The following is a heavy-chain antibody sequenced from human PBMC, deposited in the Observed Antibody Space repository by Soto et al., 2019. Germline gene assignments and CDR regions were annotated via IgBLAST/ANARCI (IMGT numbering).Heavy chain of an antibody. CDR2: IHHSGTT. CDR3: ARVLLWFGELSHERGYFYYGMDV. J-gene: IGHJ6*02. D-gene: IGHD3-10*01. Sequence: SETLSLTCTVSGGSVSSGGYSWTWIRQPPGKGLEWVGYIHHSGTTNYNPSVTSRVTISVSNTKNQLSLTLNTVTAAATAVCYCARVLLWFGELSHERGYFYYGMDVWGQGTTVTVSS. CDR1: GGSVSSGGYS. V-gene: IGHV4-61*08.